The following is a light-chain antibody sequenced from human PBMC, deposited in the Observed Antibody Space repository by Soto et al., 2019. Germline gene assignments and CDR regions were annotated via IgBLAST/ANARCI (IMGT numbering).Light chain of an antibody. CDR1: QSVSSSY. V-gene: IGKV3-20*01. CDR2: GAS. J-gene: IGKJ1*01. CDR3: QQYGSSPWT. Sequence: IVLTQSPGTLSLSSGERATLSRRASQSVSSSYLAWYQQKPGQAPRLLIYGASSRATGIPDRFSGSGSGTDFTLTISRLEPEDFAVYYCQQYGSSPWTFGQGTKVDIK.